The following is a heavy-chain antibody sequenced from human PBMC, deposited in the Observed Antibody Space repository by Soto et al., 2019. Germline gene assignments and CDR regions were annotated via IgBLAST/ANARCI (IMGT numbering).Heavy chain of an antibody. Sequence: GVSLRLSCAASGFTFDDYGMSWVRQAPGKGLEWVSGINWNGGSTGYADSVKGRFTISRDNAKNSLYLQMNSLRAEDTALYYCARDPGIAARPGFYYYYGMDVWGQGTTVTVSS. V-gene: IGHV3-20*04. CDR1: GFTFDDYG. J-gene: IGHJ6*02. D-gene: IGHD6-6*01. CDR3: ARDPGIAARPGFYYYYGMDV. CDR2: INWNGGST.